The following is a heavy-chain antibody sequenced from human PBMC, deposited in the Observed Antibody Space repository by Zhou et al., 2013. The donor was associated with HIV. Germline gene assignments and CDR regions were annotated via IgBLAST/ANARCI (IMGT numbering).Heavy chain of an antibody. D-gene: IGHD3-10*01. Sequence: QVQLVQSGAEVKEPGASVKVSCKASGYTFTNYDINWVRQAPGQGLEWMGWLNPNSGNTGYAQNFQGRVALSWNSSVNTAYMEVSCLKSEDTAVYYCARARYYYGSGSYYPFDYWGQGTLVTVSS. V-gene: IGHV1-8*01. CDR1: GYTFTNYD. J-gene: IGHJ4*02. CDR2: LNPNSGNT. CDR3: ARARYYYGSGSYYPFDY.